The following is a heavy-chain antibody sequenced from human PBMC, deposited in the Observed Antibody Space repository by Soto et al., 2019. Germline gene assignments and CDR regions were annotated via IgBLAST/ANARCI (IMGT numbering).Heavy chain of an antibody. D-gene: IGHD3-10*01. CDR3: AKVFSLYGGYYYYMDV. J-gene: IGHJ6*03. V-gene: IGHV3-23*01. CDR2: ISGSGGST. Sequence: GGSLRLSCAASGFTFSSYAMSWVRQAPGKGLEWVSAISGSGGSTYYADSVKGRFTISRDNSKNTLYLQMNSLRAEDTAVYYCAKVFSLYGGYYYYMDVWGKGTTVTVS. CDR1: GFTFSSYA.